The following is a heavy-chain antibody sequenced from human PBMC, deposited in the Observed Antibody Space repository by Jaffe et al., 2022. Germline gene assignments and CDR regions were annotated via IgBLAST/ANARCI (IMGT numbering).Heavy chain of an antibody. Sequence: EVQLVESGGGLVQPGGSLRLSCAASGFTFSSYEMNWVRQAPGKGLEWVSYISSSGSTIYYADSVKGRFTISRDNAKNSLYLQMNSLRAEDTAVYYCARGYYYDSSGYPHWFDPWGQGTLVTVSS. CDR2: ISSSGSTI. CDR1: GFTFSSYE. J-gene: IGHJ5*02. D-gene: IGHD3-22*01. CDR3: ARGYYYDSSGYPHWFDP. V-gene: IGHV3-48*03.